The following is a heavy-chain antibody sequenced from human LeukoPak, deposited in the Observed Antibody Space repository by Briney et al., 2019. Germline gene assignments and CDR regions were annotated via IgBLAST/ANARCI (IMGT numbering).Heavy chain of an antibody. D-gene: IGHD2-15*01. CDR3: ARPSGGSYHFDY. CDR2: IKHSGST. CDR1: GGSFSGYY. Sequence: SETLSLTSAVYGGSFSGYYWSWIRQPPGKGMEWIGEIKHSGSTNYNPSLKSRVTISVNTSKNQLTLKLSSVTAADTAVYYCARPSGGSYHFDYWGQGTLVTVSS. V-gene: IGHV4-34*01. J-gene: IGHJ4*02.